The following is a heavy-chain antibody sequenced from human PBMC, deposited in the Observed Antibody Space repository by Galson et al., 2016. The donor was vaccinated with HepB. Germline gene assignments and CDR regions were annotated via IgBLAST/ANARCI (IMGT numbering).Heavy chain of an antibody. V-gene: IGHV3-21*01. CDR3: ARAVSWDYGDYAGY. D-gene: IGHD4-17*01. CDR1: GFTFSSYS. Sequence: SLRLSCAASGFTFSSYSMNWVRQAPGKGLEWVSSISSSSSYIYYAGSVKGRFTISRDNAKNSLYLQMNSLRAEDTAVYYCARAVSWDYGDYAGYWGQGTLVTVSS. J-gene: IGHJ4*02. CDR2: ISSSSSYI.